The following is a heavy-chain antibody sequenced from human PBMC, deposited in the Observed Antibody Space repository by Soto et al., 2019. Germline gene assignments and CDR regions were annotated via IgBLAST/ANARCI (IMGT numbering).Heavy chain of an antibody. CDR1: GFPFSSYV. Sequence: GGSLRLSCAASGFPFSSYVMSWVRQAPGKGLEWVSGISGGGSNIFYADYVKGRFTISRDNSKNTLLLQMNSLGAEDTAVYYCAKDSNKYSSSLRGRYFDYWGQGIGVTVSS. J-gene: IGHJ4*02. V-gene: IGHV3-23*01. CDR2: ISGGGSNI. D-gene: IGHD4-4*01. CDR3: AKDSNKYSSSLRGRYFDY.